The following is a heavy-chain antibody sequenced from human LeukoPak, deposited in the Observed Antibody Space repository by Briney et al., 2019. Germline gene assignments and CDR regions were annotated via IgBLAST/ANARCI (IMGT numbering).Heavy chain of an antibody. V-gene: IGHV3-30*02. CDR1: GFTFSGCG. Sequence: TGGSLRLSCAASGFTFSGCGMHWVRQAPGKGLEWVAFIWYDGRDKYYADSVKGQFTISRDNSKNTLYLQMSSLRAEDTAVYYCAKDPYSYGSYFDYWGQGTLVIVSS. D-gene: IGHD5-18*01. CDR3: AKDPYSYGSYFDY. J-gene: IGHJ4*02. CDR2: IWYDGRDK.